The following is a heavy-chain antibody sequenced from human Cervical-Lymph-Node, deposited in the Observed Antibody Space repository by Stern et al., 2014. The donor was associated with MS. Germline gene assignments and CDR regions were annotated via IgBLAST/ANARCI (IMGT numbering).Heavy chain of an antibody. V-gene: IGHV3-30*18. J-gene: IGHJ4*02. Sequence: VQLVESGGGVVQPGRSLRLTCTVSGFTFSSYGMHWVRQAPGKGLEWVSVISYDGSDTYYAESVKGRFTISRDNTKNTLYLEMRRLRREDTAVYYCVKRRITEVRGVRLGDYWGPGTLVIVSS. CDR2: ISYDGSDT. D-gene: IGHD3-10*01. CDR3: VKRRITEVRGVRLGDY. CDR1: GFTFSSYG.